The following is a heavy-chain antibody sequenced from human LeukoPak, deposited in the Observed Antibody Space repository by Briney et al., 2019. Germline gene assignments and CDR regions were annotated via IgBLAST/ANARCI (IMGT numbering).Heavy chain of an antibody. Sequence: ASVKVSCKGSGYTFISYGINWVRQAPGQGGEWMGWINTNTGNPTYAQGFTGRLVFSLDTSVSTAYLQISSLNAEDTAVYYCARHPIPLEWELLRVAPFDYWGQGTLVTVSS. CDR2: INTNTGNP. V-gene: IGHV7-4-1*02. CDR3: ARHPIPLEWELLRVAPFDY. D-gene: IGHD1-26*01. J-gene: IGHJ4*02. CDR1: GYTFISYG.